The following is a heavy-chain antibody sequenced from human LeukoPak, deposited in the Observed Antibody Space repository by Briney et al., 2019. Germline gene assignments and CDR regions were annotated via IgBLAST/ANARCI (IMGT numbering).Heavy chain of an antibody. CDR3: ARQPKNDYYFDY. V-gene: IGHV4-34*01. Sequence: SETLSLTCAVYGGSFSGYYWSWIRQPPGKGLEWIGEINHSGSTNYNPSLKSRVTISVDTSKNQLSLKLSSVAVADTAVYYCARQPKNDYYFDYWGQGTLVTVSS. CDR1: GGSFSGYY. CDR2: INHSGST. D-gene: IGHD3-3*01. J-gene: IGHJ4*02.